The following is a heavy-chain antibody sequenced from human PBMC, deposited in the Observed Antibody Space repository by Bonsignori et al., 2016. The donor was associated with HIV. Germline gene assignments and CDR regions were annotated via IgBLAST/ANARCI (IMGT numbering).Heavy chain of an antibody. CDR1: GFSFEDYA. CDR3: TKDIGSELPQGWFDP. D-gene: IGHD3-10*01. V-gene: IGHV3-9*01. J-gene: IGHJ5*02. Sequence: RFSCAASGFSFEDYAMHWVRQAPGKGLEWVSGISWNSDTIAYADSVRGRFTISRDNAKNSLYMQMNSLRTEDTALYYCTKDIGSELPQGWFDPWGQGTLVTVSS. CDR2: ISWNSDTI.